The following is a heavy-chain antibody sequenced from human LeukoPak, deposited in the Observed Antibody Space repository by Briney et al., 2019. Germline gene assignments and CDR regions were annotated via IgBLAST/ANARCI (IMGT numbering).Heavy chain of an antibody. V-gene: IGHV1-24*01. CDR2: LDPEDGET. J-gene: IGHJ4*02. CDR1: GYTLTELS. Sequence: ASVKVSCKVSGYTLTELSMHWVRQAPGKGLEWMGGLDPEDGETIYAQKFQGRVTMTEDTSTDTAYMELSSLRSEDTAVYYCATARCSSTSCYTGFYVYWGQGTLVTASS. CDR3: ATARCSSTSCYTGFYVY. D-gene: IGHD2-2*02.